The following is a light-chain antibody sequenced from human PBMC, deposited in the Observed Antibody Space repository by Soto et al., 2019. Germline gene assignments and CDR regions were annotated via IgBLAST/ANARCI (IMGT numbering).Light chain of an antibody. CDR2: KAS. Sequence: DIQMTQSPSTLSASLGDRVTITCRASQSISSSLAWYQQRPGKAPKLLIYKASSLQSGVPSRFSGSGSGTEYALTIRGLQTDDFATTYYQHYGSYSWTFGQGTKVEFK. CDR1: QSISSS. CDR3: QHYGSYSWT. V-gene: IGKV1-5*03. J-gene: IGKJ1*01.